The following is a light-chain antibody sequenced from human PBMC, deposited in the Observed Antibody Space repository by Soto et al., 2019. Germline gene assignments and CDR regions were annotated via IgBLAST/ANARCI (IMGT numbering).Light chain of an antibody. J-gene: IGKJ1*01. Sequence: DIQVTQSPSTLSGSVGDRVTITCRASQSISSWLAWYQQKPGKAPKLLIYDASSLESGVPSRFSGSGSGTEFSLTISNLQPDDCATYYCQQYENYWTFGQGTKVDI. CDR3: QQYENYWT. V-gene: IGKV1-5*01. CDR1: QSISSW. CDR2: DAS.